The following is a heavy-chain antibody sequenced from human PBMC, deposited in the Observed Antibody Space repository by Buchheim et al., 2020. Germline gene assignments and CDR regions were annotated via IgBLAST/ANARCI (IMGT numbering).Heavy chain of an antibody. Sequence: EVQLVESGGGLVQPGGSLRLSCAASGFTFSSYSMNWVRQAPGKGLEWVSYISSSSSTIYYAASVKGRFTISRDNAKNSLYLQMNSLRAEDTAVYYCARERYYDILTGYYLPYYYYGMDVWGQGTT. CDR2: ISSSSSTI. V-gene: IGHV3-48*04. CDR3: ARERYYDILTGYYLPYYYYGMDV. CDR1: GFTFSSYS. J-gene: IGHJ6*02. D-gene: IGHD3-9*01.